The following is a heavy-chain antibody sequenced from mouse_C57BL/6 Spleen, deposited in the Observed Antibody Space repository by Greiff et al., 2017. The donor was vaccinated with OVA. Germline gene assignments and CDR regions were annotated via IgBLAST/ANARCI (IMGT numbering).Heavy chain of an antibody. D-gene: IGHD4-1*01. CDR1: GFTFSSYG. CDR3: ARGGRLTGEWYFDV. Sequence: EVMLVESGGDLVKPGGSLKLSCAASGFTFSSYGMSWVRQTPDKRLEWVATISSGGSYTYYPDSVKGRFTISRDNAKNTLYLKMSSLNSEDTAMYYGARGGRLTGEWYFDVWGTGTTVTVSS. V-gene: IGHV5-6*02. J-gene: IGHJ1*03. CDR2: ISSGGSYT.